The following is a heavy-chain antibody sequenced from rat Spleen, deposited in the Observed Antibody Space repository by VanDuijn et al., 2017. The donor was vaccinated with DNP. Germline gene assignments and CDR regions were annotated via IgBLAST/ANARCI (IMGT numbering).Heavy chain of an antibody. CDR2: ISYHGGST. CDR3: ARWGGDYFDY. CDR1: GFTFSDYY. Sequence: EVQLVESGGGLVRPGRSLKLSCAASGFTFSDYYMAWVRQAPTEGLECVAYISYHGGSTYYGDSVKGRFTISRDNAKTTLYLQMNSLRSEDMATYYCARWGGDYFDYWGQGVMVTVSS. V-gene: IGHV5-22*01. J-gene: IGHJ2*01.